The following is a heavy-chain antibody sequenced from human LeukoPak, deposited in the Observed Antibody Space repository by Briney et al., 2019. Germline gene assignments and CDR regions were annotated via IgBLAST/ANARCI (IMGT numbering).Heavy chain of an antibody. Sequence: GGSLRLSCGVSGFTFSGYTMNWVRQAPGKGLEWVSYITGSNTNYADSVKGRFTISRDNAKNSLYLQMNSLSDEDTAVYYCARGRGAIRAYYLDYWGQGTLVTVSS. CDR1: GFTFSGYT. CDR2: ITGSNT. V-gene: IGHV3-48*02. J-gene: IGHJ4*02. CDR3: ARGRGAIRAYYLDY. D-gene: IGHD5-24*01.